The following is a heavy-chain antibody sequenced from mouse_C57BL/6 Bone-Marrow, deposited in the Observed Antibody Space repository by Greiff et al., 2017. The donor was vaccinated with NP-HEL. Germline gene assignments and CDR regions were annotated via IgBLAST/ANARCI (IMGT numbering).Heavy chain of an antibody. V-gene: IGHV1-63*01. D-gene: IGHD4-1*01. CDR2: IYPGGGYP. J-gene: IGHJ4*01. CDR1: GYTFTNYW. CDR3: ARAGPSYYAMDY. Sequence: VMLVESGAELVRPGTSVKMSCKASGYTFTNYWIGWAKQRPGHGLEWIGDIYPGGGYPNYNEKFKGKATLTADKSSSTAYMQFSSLTSEDSAIYYCARAGPSYYAMDYWGQGTSVTVSS.